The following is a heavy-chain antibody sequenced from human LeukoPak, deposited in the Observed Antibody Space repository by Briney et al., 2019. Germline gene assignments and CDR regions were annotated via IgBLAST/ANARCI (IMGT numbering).Heavy chain of an antibody. CDR3: AKLTIFGVVIIRYSGPFDY. J-gene: IGHJ4*02. Sequence: PGGSLRLSCAASGFTFSSYTMNWVRQAPGKGLEWVSAIFSTSTFTFYADSVKGRFTISRDNSKNTLYLQMNSLRAEDTAVYYCAKLTIFGVVIIRYSGPFDYWGQGTLVTVSS. V-gene: IGHV3-21*04. CDR1: GFTFSSYT. D-gene: IGHD3-3*01. CDR2: IFSTSTFT.